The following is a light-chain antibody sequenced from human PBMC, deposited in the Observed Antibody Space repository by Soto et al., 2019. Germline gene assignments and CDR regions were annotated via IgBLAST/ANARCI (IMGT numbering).Light chain of an antibody. Sequence: EIVLTQSPATLSLSPGERATLSCRASQSVTNYLAWYQQKAGQVPRLLIYETIHRATGIPARFSGSGSGTDFPLTISSREPEDFAVYYCQHRSHWLITFGQGTRLEIK. CDR3: QHRSHWLIT. J-gene: IGKJ5*01. CDR2: ETI. V-gene: IGKV3-11*01. CDR1: QSVTNY.